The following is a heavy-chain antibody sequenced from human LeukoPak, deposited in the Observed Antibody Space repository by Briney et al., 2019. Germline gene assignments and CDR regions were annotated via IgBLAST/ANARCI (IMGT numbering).Heavy chain of an antibody. CDR1: GFTFSDYH. CDR3: ARDGDCSSTSCYFY. J-gene: IGHJ4*02. V-gene: IGHV3-11*04. CDR2: ISSSGSTI. Sequence: GGSLRLSCAASGFTFSDYHMSWIRQAPGKGLEWVSHISSSGSTIYYVDSVKGRFTISRDNAKNSLYLQMNSLRAEDTAVYYCARDGDCSSTSCYFYWGQGTLVTVSS. D-gene: IGHD2-2*01.